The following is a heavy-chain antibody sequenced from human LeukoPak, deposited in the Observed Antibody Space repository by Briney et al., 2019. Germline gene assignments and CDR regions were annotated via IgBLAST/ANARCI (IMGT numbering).Heavy chain of an antibody. D-gene: IGHD3-3*01. Sequence: GGSLRLSCAASGFTFSSYGMHWVRQAPGKGLEWVAVIWYDGSNKYYADSVKGRFTISRDNSKNTLYLQMNSLRAEDTAVYYCARERFLEPRSAYNWFDPWGQGTLVTVSS. CDR2: IWYDGSNK. V-gene: IGHV3-33*01. J-gene: IGHJ5*02. CDR3: ARERFLEPRSAYNWFDP. CDR1: GFTFSSYG.